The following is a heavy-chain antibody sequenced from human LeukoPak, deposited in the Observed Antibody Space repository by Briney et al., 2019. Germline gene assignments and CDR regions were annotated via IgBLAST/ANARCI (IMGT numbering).Heavy chain of an antibody. CDR3: ARSRLEWFASDALDI. D-gene: IGHD3-3*01. CDR1: GGSISSSRYY. Sequence: PSETLSLTCTVSGGSISSSRYYWAWIRQPPGKGLECIASIDHSGSTNYNPSLKSRVTTSVDTSKNQFSLKLSSVSAADTAVYYCARSRLEWFASDALDIWGQGTMVAVSS. V-gene: IGHV4-39*01. CDR2: IDHSGST. J-gene: IGHJ3*02.